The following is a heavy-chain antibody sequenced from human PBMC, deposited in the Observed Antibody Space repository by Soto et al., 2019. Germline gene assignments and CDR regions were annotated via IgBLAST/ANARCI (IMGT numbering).Heavy chain of an antibody. CDR2: MSPDSSNA. J-gene: IGHJ4*02. Sequence: QVQVVQSRAEVKKPGASVKVSCKTSGYTFTDYDINWVRQAPGQGLEWMGWMSPDSSNAGYAQQFQGRVNMTSNTSIRTAYMELSSLRTEDTAVYYCEVTTGYWGQGTLVTVSS. CDR3: EVTTGY. D-gene: IGHD3-9*01. CDR1: GYTFTDYD. V-gene: IGHV1-8*01.